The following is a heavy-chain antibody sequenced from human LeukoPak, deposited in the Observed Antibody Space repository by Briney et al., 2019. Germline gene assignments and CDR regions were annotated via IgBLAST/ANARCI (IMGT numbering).Heavy chain of an antibody. J-gene: IGHJ6*02. CDR2: IYYSGST. Sequence: SQTLSLTCTVSGGSISSGDYYWSWIRQPPGKGLEWIGYIYYSGSTYYNPSLKSRVTISVDTSKNQFSLKLSSVTAADTAVYYCATDYSRYRGGLTYYYGSGSYSVPYGMDVWGQGTTVTVSS. CDR1: GGSISSGDYY. D-gene: IGHD3-10*01. CDR3: ATDYSRYRGGLTYYYGSGSYSVPYGMDV. V-gene: IGHV4-30-4*08.